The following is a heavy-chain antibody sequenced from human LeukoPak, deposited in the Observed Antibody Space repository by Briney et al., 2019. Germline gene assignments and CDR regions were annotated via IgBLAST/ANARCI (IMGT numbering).Heavy chain of an antibody. CDR3: ARGNGGSSYGPLGY. Sequence: ASVKVSCKASGYTFTSYGINWVRQATGQGLEWMGWMNPNSGNAAYAQKFQGRVTITRDTSITTAYMELSSLRSEDTAVYYCARGNGGSSYGPLGYWGQGTLVTVSS. CDR1: GYTFTSYG. J-gene: IGHJ4*02. V-gene: IGHV1-8*03. CDR2: MNPNSGNA. D-gene: IGHD6-6*01.